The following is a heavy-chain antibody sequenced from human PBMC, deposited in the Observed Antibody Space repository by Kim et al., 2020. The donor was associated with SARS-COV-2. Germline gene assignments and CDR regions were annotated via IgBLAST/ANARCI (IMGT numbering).Heavy chain of an antibody. Sequence: GGSLRLSCAASGFTFSDYAMTWVRQAPGKGPEWVSVLSDSGVYTYYADSVKDRFTISRDNFKNTLYLQMNRLRAEDTAVYYCARKRPGASQRYFDLWGRGTLVTLSS. J-gene: IGHJ2*01. D-gene: IGHD1-26*01. CDR1: GFTFSDYA. V-gene: IGHV3-23*01. CDR3: ARKRPGASQRYFDL. CDR2: LSDSGVYT.